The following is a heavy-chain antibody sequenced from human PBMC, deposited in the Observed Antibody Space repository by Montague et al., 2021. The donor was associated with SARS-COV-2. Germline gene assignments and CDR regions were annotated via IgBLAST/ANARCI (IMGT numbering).Heavy chain of an antibody. D-gene: IGHD6-13*01. J-gene: IGHJ4*02. CDR2: TYYRSMWKR. CDR1: GDSVSSNSAT. CDR3: VRGIKAAGSYDY. Sequence: CAISGDSVSSNSATWNWIRQSPSRGLEWLGRTYYRSMWKREYARSVKSRIAINPDTSKNQFSLQLSSVTPEDTALYYCVRGIKAAGSYDYWGQGTLVTVSS. V-gene: IGHV6-1*01.